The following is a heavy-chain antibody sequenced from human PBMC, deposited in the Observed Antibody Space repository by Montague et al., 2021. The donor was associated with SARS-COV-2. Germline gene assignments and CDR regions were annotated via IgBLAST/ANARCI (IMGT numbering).Heavy chain of an antibody. V-gene: IGHV3-13*05. CDR2: VDTAGDP. CDR1: GLTFSSYD. Sequence: SLRLSCAASGLTFSSYDFHWVRQGTGKGLEWVSAVDTAGDPYYADSVKGRFTISRENAKNYVYLQLDSLRAEDTAVYYCAKQYSSRWYPQYFQHWGQGTLVTVSS. CDR3: AKQYSSRWYPQYFQH. J-gene: IGHJ1*01. D-gene: IGHD6-13*01.